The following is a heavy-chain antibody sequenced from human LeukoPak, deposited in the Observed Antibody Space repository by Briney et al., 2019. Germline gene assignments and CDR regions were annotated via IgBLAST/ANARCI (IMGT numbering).Heavy chain of an antibody. CDR3: AREESTTVAFYFDH. D-gene: IGHD4-11*01. Sequence: GGSLRLSCAASGFIFSSYAMSWVRQAPGKGLVWISRISSDGRSTSYAPSVQGRFTVSRDNAKNTVSLQMNSLRADDTAVYYCAREESTTVAFYFDHWGQGTLVPVSS. J-gene: IGHJ4*02. CDR2: ISSDGRST. V-gene: IGHV3-74*03. CDR1: GFIFSSYA.